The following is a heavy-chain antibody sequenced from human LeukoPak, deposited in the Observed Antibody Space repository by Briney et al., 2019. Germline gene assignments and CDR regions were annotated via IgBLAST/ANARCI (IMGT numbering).Heavy chain of an antibody. J-gene: IGHJ4*02. D-gene: IGHD1-26*01. CDR1: GYTFTNYG. V-gene: IGHV1-18*01. CDR3: SRVGPTGVSFDY. CDR2: ISVYNGNT. Sequence: ASVKVSCRASGYTFTNYGIGWVRQAPGQGLEWMGWISVYNGNTNFAQNLQGRVTMTRDTSTSTAYMELRSLRSDDTAVYYCSRVGPTGVSFDYWGQGSLVTVS.